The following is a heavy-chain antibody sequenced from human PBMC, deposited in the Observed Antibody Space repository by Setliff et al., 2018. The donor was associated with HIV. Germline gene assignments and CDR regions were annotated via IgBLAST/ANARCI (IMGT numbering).Heavy chain of an antibody. CDR2: INTSGGSA. CDR3: ARNQGDSSGWYAGDY. D-gene: IGHD6-19*01. V-gene: IGHV1-46*01. Sequence: ASVKVSCKASGYSFTSYPMHWVRQAPGQGLEWMGVINTSGGSAGYAEKFRGRVTMTRDTSTSTVYMDLRNLRSEDTAVYYCARNQGDSSGWYAGDYWGHGTLVTVSS. J-gene: IGHJ4*01. CDR1: GYSFTSYP.